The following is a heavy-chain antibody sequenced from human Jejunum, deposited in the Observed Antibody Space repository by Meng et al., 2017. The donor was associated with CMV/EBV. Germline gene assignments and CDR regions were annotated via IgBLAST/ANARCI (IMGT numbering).Heavy chain of an antibody. CDR1: FTFGSYA. CDR3: AKVLYSYYYDSSGYSDY. D-gene: IGHD3-22*01. V-gene: IGHV3-23*01. Sequence: FTFGSYAVGWVRQAPGKGLEWVSAISGSGGSTYYADSVKSRFTISRDNSKNTLYLQMNSLRAEDTAVYYCAKVLYSYYYDSSGYSDYWGQGTLVTVSS. CDR2: ISGSGGST. J-gene: IGHJ4*02.